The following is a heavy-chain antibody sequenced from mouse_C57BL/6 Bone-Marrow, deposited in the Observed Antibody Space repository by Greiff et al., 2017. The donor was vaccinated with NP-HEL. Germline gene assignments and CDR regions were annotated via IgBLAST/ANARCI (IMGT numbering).Heavy chain of an antibody. V-gene: IGHV14-4*01. D-gene: IGHD2-2*01. CDR2: IDPENGDT. Sequence: VQLQQSGAELVRPGASVKLSCTASGFNIKDDYMHWVKQRPEQGLEWIGWIDPENGDTEYASKFQGKATITADTSSNTAYLQLSSLTSEDTAVYYCTSYYGYDGYYAMDYWGQGTSVTVSS. CDR1: GFNIKDDY. CDR3: TSYYGYDGYYAMDY. J-gene: IGHJ4*01.